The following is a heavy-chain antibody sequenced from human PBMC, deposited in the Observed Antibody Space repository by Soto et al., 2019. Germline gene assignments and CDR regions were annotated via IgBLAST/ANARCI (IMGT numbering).Heavy chain of an antibody. J-gene: IGHJ6*02. CDR2: ISYDGSNK. V-gene: IGHV3-30*18. CDR3: AKVWGGSYFRDGYYYYYGMDV. D-gene: IGHD1-26*01. Sequence: GGSLRLSCAPSGFTFSSYGMHWVRQAPGKGLEWVAVISYDGSNKYYADSVKGRFTISRDKSKNTLYLQMNSMRAEDTDVYYCAKVWGGSYFRDGYYYYYGMDVWGQGTRV. CDR1: GFTFSSYG.